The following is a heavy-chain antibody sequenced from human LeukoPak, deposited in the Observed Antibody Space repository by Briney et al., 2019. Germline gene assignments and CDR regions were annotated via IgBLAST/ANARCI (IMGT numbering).Heavy chain of an antibody. J-gene: IGHJ4*02. CDR2: MNPNSGNT. CDR1: GYTFTSYD. Sequence: ASVKVSCKASGYTFTSYDINWVRQATGQGLEWMGWMNPNSGNTGYAQKFQGRVTMTRNTSISTAYMELSSLRSEDTAVYYCARRSDILTGHHADYWGPGTLVTVSS. V-gene: IGHV1-8*01. D-gene: IGHD3-9*01. CDR3: ARRSDILTGHHADY.